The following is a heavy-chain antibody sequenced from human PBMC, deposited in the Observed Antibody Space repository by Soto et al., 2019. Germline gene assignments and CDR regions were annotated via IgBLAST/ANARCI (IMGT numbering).Heavy chain of an antibody. J-gene: IGHJ4*02. CDR1: GFTFSRDN. Sequence: EVQLVESVGGLVKPGGSLRLSCAASGFTFSRDNMNWVRQAPGKGLEWVSSISGSSSYIHYADSVKGRFTISRDNAKNSLYLQMNSLRAEDTAVYYCARGLWFGELPYFDYWGQGTLVTVSS. D-gene: IGHD3-10*01. CDR3: ARGLWFGELPYFDY. V-gene: IGHV3-21*01. CDR2: ISGSSSYI.